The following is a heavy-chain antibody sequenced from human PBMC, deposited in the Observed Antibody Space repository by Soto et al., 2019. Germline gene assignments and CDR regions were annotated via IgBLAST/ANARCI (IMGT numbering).Heavy chain of an antibody. D-gene: IGHD1-26*01. CDR1: GYTFSDSA. V-gene: IGHV3-73*02. CDR3: ARLWSEREPNFDS. Sequence: EVQLVESGGGLVQPGGSLKLSCAASGYTFSDSAMHWVRQASGKGLEWVGRIRSKANSYATVYAASVKGRFTISRDDSKVTAYLQMNSLKTEDTAVYYCARLWSEREPNFDSWGQGTLVSVSS. J-gene: IGHJ4*02. CDR2: IRSKANSYAT.